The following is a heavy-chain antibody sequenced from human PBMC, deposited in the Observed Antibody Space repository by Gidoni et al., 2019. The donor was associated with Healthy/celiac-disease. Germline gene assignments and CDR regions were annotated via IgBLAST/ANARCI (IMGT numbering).Heavy chain of an antibody. CDR3: ARLGQVITDAFDI. Sequence: PGLVKPSETLSLTCTVSGGSISSSSYYWGWIRQPPGKGLEWIGSIYYSGSTYYNPSLKSRVTISVDTSKNQFSLKLSSVTAADTAVYYCARLGQVITDAFDIWGQGTMVTVSS. V-gene: IGHV4-39*01. D-gene: IGHD3-22*01. CDR1: GGSISSSSYY. J-gene: IGHJ3*02. CDR2: IYYSGST.